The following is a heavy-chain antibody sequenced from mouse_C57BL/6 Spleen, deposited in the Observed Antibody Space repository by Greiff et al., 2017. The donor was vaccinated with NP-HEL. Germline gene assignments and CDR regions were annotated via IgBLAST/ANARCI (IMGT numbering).Heavy chain of an antibody. CDR1: GYTFTSYG. CDR3: ARGLGSSGFDY. J-gene: IGHJ2*01. D-gene: IGHD4-1*01. V-gene: IGHV1-81*01. Sequence: VQLVESGAELARPGASVKLSCKASGYTFTSYGISWVKQRTGQGLEWIGEIYPRSGNTYYNEKFKGKATLTADKSSSTAYMELRSLTSEDSAVYFCARGLGSSGFDYWGQGTTLTVSS. CDR2: IYPRSGNT.